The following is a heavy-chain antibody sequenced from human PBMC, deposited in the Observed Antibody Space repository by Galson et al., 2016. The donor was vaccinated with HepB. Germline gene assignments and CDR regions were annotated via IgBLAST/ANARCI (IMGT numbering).Heavy chain of an antibody. J-gene: IGHJ4*02. CDR1: GFTFSSYW. CDR3: ARSEGAIGTRALDY. Sequence: SLRLSCAASGFTFSSYWMHWVRQAPGKGLVWVSRINSDGSRTSYADSVKGRFSISRDNAKNTLFLQMNSLRAEDTAVYYCARSEGAIGTRALDYWGQGTLVTVSS. V-gene: IGHV3-74*01. CDR2: INSDGSRT. D-gene: IGHD6-13*01.